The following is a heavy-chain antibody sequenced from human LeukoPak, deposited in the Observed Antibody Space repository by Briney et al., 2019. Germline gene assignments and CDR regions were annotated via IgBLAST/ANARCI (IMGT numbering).Heavy chain of an antibody. CDR3: ARAIGGSGWYDYFQH. CDR2: IWYDGSNK. CDR1: GFTFSSYG. J-gene: IGHJ1*01. Sequence: GGSLRLSCAASGFTFSSYGMHWVRQAPGKGLEWVAVIWYDGSNKYYADSVKGRFTISRDNSKNTLYLQMNSLRAEDTAVYYCARAIGGSGWYDYFQHWGQGTLVTVSS. D-gene: IGHD6-19*01. V-gene: IGHV3-33*01.